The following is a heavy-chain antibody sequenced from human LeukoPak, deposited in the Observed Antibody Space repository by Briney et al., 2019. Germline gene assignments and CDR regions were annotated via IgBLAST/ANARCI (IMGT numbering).Heavy chain of an antibody. D-gene: IGHD6-13*01. CDR3: ARDVRSSSWSRAFDY. CDR1: GFTFSGYY. V-gene: IGHV3-11*01. CDR2: ISSSGSTI. J-gene: IGHJ4*02. Sequence: GGSLRLSCAASGFTFSGYYMSWIRQAPGKGLEWVSYISSSGSTIYYADSVKGRFTISRDNAKNSLYLQMYSLRAEDTAVYYCARDVRSSSWSRAFDYWGQGTLVTVSS.